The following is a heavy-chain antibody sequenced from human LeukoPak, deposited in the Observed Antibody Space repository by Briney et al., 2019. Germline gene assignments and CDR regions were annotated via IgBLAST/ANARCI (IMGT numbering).Heavy chain of an antibody. CDR1: GFTFSSYG. CDR2: ISYDGSNK. Sequence: GGSLRLSCAASGFTFSSYGMHWVRQAPGKGLEWVAVISYDGSNKYYADSVKGRFTISRDNSKNTLYLQMNSLRAEDTAVYYCAKDLQDYVWGSYHLDYWGQGTLVTVSS. J-gene: IGHJ4*02. D-gene: IGHD3-16*02. CDR3: AKDLQDYVWGSYHLDY. V-gene: IGHV3-30*18.